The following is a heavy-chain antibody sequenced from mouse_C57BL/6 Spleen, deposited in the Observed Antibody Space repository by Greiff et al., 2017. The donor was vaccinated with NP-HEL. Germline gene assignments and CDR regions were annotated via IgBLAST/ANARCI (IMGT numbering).Heavy chain of an antibody. D-gene: IGHD2-1*01. Sequence: EVQLVESGPGMVKPSQSLSLTCTVTGYSITSGYDWHWIRHFPGNKLEWMGYISYSGSTNYNPSLKSRISITHDTSKNHFFLKLNSVTTEDTATYYCASVGYGNYRFAYWGQGTLVTVSA. V-gene: IGHV3-1*01. CDR2: ISYSGST. J-gene: IGHJ3*01. CDR3: ASVGYGNYRFAY. CDR1: GYSITSGYD.